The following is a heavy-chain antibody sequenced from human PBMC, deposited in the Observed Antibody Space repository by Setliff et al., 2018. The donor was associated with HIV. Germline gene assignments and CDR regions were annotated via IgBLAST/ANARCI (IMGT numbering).Heavy chain of an antibody. V-gene: IGHV1-69*13. CDR2: IIPILGTT. D-gene: IGHD5-18*01. J-gene: IGHJ4*02. CDR3: GRGDTPMVIWVDYFDY. CDR1: GGTFSSYD. Sequence: ASVKVSCKASGGTFSSYDISWVRQAPGQGLEWMGGIIPILGTTNYAQKFQGRVTITADESTSTAYMELSSLRSEDTAVYYCGRGDTPMVIWVDYFDYWGQGTLVTVSS.